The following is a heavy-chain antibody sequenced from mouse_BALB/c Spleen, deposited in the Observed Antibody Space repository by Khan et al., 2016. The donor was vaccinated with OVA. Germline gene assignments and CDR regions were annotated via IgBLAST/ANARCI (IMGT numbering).Heavy chain of an antibody. CDR2: IWSGGNT. J-gene: IGHJ4*01. Sequence: VQLQESGPGLVQPSLRLSITCTVSGFSLTDYGVHWVRQSPGQALEWLGVIWSGGNTDYNAPFISRLTISKDNSKSQVFFKMNSLQTNDTAIYYGARNSQYYGNRIYYSMDYWGQGTAVTVSS. V-gene: IGHV2-2*02. D-gene: IGHD1-1*01. CDR1: GFSLTDYG. CDR3: ARNSQYYGNRIYYSMDY.